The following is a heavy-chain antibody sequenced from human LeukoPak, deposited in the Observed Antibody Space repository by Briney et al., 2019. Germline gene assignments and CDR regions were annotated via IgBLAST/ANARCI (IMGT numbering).Heavy chain of an antibody. CDR2: ISGSGGST. CDR3: ATPLWFGELLDDY. V-gene: IGHV3-23*01. D-gene: IGHD3-10*01. J-gene: IGHJ4*02. CDR1: GFTFSSYA. Sequence: GGSLRLSCAASGFTFSSYAMSWVRQAPGRGLEWVSAISGSGGSTYYADSVKGRFTISRDNSKNTLYLQMISLRAEDTAVYYCATPLWFGELLDDYWGQGTLVTVSS.